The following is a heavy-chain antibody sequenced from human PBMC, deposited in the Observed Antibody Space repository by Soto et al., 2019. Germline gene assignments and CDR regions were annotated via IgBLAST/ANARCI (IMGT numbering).Heavy chain of an antibody. CDR1: GFSFTNND. CDR2: MNPGSGDT. Sequence: ASVKVSCKASGFSFTNNDVSWVRQATGQGLEWMGWMNPGSGDTGYAQKFQGRVTMTRDISIATAYLELSSLRSDDTAIYYCARMATFGSLNWFDPWGQGTLVTVS. CDR3: ARMATFGSLNWFDP. D-gene: IGHD3-16*01. V-gene: IGHV1-8*01. J-gene: IGHJ5*02.